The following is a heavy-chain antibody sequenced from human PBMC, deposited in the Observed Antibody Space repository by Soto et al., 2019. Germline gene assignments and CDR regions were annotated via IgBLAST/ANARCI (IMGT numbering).Heavy chain of an antibody. J-gene: IGHJ4*02. CDR1: GGSMSEYF. V-gene: IGHV4-59*01. Sequence: SETLSLTCSVSGGSMSEYFWSWIRQSPGKGLEWGGYIFYLGSTDYNPSLKSRVTISVDTSKRQFSLRLTSVTAADTAVYYCARDGYDGSGSPYPAYWGPGTQVTVSS. CDR3: ARDGYDGSGSPYPAY. D-gene: IGHD3-10*01. CDR2: IFYLGST.